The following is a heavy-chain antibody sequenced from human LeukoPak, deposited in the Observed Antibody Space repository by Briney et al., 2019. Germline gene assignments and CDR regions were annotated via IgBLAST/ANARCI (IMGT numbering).Heavy chain of an antibody. Sequence: SETLSLTCTVSGGSINTYYWSWIRQPPGKGLERIGYIYYSGSTNYNPSLKSRVTIFVDTSKNQFSLKLSSVTAADTAVYFCARTQGGYDDVWGRSDAFDIWGQGTMVTVSS. CDR2: IYYSGST. J-gene: IGHJ3*02. D-gene: IGHD3-16*01. CDR1: GGSINTYY. CDR3: ARTQGGYDDVWGRSDAFDI. V-gene: IGHV4-59*01.